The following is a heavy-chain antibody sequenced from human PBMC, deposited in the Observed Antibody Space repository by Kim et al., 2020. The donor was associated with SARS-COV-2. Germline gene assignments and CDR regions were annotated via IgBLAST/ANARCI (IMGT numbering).Heavy chain of an antibody. D-gene: IGHD1-26*01. V-gene: IGHV5-51*01. CDR2: IYPGDSDT. CDR1: RYSFTTYW. J-gene: IGHJ3*02. CDR3: ARHMGAATGDAFDI. Sequence: GESLKISCKGSRYSFTTYWIGWVRHMPGKGLEWMGIIYPGDSDTRYSPSFQGQVTISADKSINTAYLQWSSLKASDTAMYDCARHMGAATGDAFDIRGQGTMVTVSS.